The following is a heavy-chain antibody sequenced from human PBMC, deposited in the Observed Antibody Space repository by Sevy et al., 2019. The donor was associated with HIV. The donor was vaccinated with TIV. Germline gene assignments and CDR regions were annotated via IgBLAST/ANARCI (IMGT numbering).Heavy chain of an antibody. CDR1: GFSFSNYW. D-gene: IGHD3-22*01. J-gene: IGHJ4*02. CDR3: AKGNSGSFDY. V-gene: IGHV3-7*01. CDR2: IKQDEREK. Sequence: GGSLRLSCAASGFSFSNYWMHWVRQAPGKGLEWVANIKQDEREKYYVASVKGRFTISRDNAKNSVYLEMNSLRPEDRAIDYCAKGNSGSFDYWGQGTLLTVSS.